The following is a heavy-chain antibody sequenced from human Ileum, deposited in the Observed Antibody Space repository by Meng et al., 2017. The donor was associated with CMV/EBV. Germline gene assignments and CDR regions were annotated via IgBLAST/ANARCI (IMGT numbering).Heavy chain of an antibody. V-gene: IGHV3-30-3*01. J-gene: IGHJ4*02. CDR2: VVNDGNKK. Sequence: QGERVGTGGGVLQPGRSLRLACAASGFTFSIYEMHWVRQAPGKGLEWVTLVVNDGNKKYYADSVKGRFTISRDNSAKMVYLEMNNLRPEDTAIYYCARDFDYWGQGTLVTDSS. CDR1: GFTFSIYE. CDR3: ARDFDY.